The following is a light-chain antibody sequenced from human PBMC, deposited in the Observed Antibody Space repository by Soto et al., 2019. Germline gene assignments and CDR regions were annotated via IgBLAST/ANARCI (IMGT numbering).Light chain of an antibody. V-gene: IGKV4-1*01. CDR1: QSVLYSSNNMNY. CDR3: QQYYSTPWT. J-gene: IGKJ1*01. Sequence: DVVLTQSPDSLAVSLGERATIICKSSQSVLYSSNNMNYLAWYQQKAGQPPKLLIYWASTRESGVPDRFGGSGSGTEFTLTINSLRAEDVAVYYCQQYYSTPWTFGQGTKVEIK. CDR2: WAS.